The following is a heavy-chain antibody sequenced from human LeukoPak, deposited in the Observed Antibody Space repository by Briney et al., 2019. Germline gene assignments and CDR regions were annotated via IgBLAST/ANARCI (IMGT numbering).Heavy chain of an antibody. CDR1: GGSISSSNW. V-gene: IGHV4-4*02. J-gene: IGHJ4*02. D-gene: IGHD1-26*01. CDR3: ARENPIYSGSRLFDY. CDR2: IYHSGST. Sequence: SGTLSLTCAVSGGSISSSNWWSWVRQPPGKGLEWIGEIYHSGSTNYNPSLKSRVTISVDTSKNQFSLKLSSVTAADTAVYYCARENPIYSGSRLFDYWGQGTLVTVSS.